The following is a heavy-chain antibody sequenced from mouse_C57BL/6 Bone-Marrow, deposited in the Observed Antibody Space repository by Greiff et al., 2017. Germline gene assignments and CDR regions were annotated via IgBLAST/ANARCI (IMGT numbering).Heavy chain of an antibody. D-gene: IGHD2-4*01. V-gene: IGHV1-55*01. CDR1: GYTFTSYW. CDR2: IYPGSGST. J-gene: IGHJ2*01. CDR3: ARSWRYYDYTFDY. Sequence: QVHVKQPGAELVKPGASVKMSCKASGYTFTSYWITWVKQRPGQGLEWIGDIYPGSGSTNYNEKFKSKATLTVDTSSSTAYMQLSSLTSEDSAVYYCARSWRYYDYTFDYWGQGTTLTVSS.